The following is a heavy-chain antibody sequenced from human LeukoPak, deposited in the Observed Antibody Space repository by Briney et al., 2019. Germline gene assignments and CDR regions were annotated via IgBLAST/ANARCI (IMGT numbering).Heavy chain of an antibody. J-gene: IGHJ4*02. V-gene: IGHV1-2*02. D-gene: IGHD4-23*01. CDR3: ARDRWRGYFDY. CDR2: VNPNSGGT. CDR1: GYTFTAYY. Sequence: ASVKVSCKASGYTFTAYYMHWVRQAPGQGLEWMGWVNPNSGGTNYAQKFQGRVTMTRDTSISTAYMELSRLRSDDTAVYYCARDRWRGYFDYWGQGTLVTVSS.